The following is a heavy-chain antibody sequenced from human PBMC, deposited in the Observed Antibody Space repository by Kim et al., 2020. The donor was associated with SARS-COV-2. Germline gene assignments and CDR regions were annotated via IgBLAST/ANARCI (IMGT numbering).Heavy chain of an antibody. CDR1: GGSFSGYY. V-gene: IGHV4-34*01. J-gene: IGHJ6*01. CDR3: ARGDDILTGYYGYYGMDV. CDR2: INHSGST. D-gene: IGHD3-9*01. Sequence: SETLSLTCAVYGGSFSGYYWSWIRQPPGKGLEWIGEINHSGSTNYNPSLKSRVTISVDTSKNQFSLKLSSVTAADTAVYYCARGDDILTGYYGYYGMDV.